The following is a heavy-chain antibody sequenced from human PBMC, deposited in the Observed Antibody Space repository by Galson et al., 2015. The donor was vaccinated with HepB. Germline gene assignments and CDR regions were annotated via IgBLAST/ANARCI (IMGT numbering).Heavy chain of an antibody. J-gene: IGHJ4*02. CDR3: ARLIGLTGYFDY. CDR2: IYPGDSHA. D-gene: IGHD1-14*01. Sequence: QSGAEVKKPGESLKISCKGPGYSFANYWIGWVRQMPGKGLEWMGIIYPGDSHARYSPSFQGQVTISADKSISTAYLQWSSLRASDTAMYYCARLIGLTGYFDYWGQGTLVTVSS. CDR1: GYSFANYW. V-gene: IGHV5-51*03.